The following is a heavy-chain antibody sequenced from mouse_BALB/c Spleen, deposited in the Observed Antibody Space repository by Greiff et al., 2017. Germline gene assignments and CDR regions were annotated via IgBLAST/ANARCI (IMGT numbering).Heavy chain of an antibody. CDR2: INPSTGYT. CDR3: ARGLLYAMDY. CDR1: GYTFTSYW. J-gene: IGHJ4*01. Sequence: VKVVESGAELAKPGASVKMSCKASGYTFTSYWMHWVKQRPGQGLEWIGYINPSTGYTEYNQKFKDKATLTADKSSSTAYMQLSSLTSEDSAVYYCARGLLYAMDYWGQGTSVTVSS. D-gene: IGHD1-1*01. V-gene: IGHV1-7*01.